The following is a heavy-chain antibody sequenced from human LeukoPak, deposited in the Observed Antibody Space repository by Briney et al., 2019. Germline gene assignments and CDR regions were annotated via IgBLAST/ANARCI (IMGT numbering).Heavy chain of an antibody. CDR1: GFTFSSYS. V-gene: IGHV3-21*01. J-gene: IGHJ4*02. CDR3: ARARNDYDSNGFSFLDY. Sequence: GGSLRLSCAASGFTFSSYSMNWVRQAPGKGLEWVSSISSSSSYIYYADSVKGRFTISRDNAKNSLYLQMNSLRAEDTAVYYCARARNDYDSNGFSFLDYWGQGTLVTVSS. CDR2: ISSSSSYI. D-gene: IGHD3-22*01.